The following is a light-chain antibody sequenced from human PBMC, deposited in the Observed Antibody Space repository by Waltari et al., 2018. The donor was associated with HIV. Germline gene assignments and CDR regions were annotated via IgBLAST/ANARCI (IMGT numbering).Light chain of an antibody. Sequence: QSALTQPASVSGSPGQAITISCTGTSRDVGGYTFFSWYQQHPGKAPKLMIYEGSKRPSGVSNRFSGSKSGNTASLTISGLQAEDEADYYCCSYTSSNTYVFGTGTEVSVL. CDR3: CSYTSSNTYV. CDR1: SRDVGGYTF. CDR2: EGS. V-gene: IGLV2-23*01. J-gene: IGLJ1*01.